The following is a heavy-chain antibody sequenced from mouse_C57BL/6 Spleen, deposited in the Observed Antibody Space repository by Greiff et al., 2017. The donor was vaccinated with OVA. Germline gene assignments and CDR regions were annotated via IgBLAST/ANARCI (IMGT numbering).Heavy chain of an antibody. Sequence: QVQLQQSGPELVKPGASVKISCKASGYAFSSSWMNWVKQRPGKGLEWIGRIYPGDGDTNYNGKFTGKATLTADKSSSTAYMQLSSLTSEDSAVYFCARGVLSCGYFDVWGTGTTVTVSS. CDR3: ARGVLSCGYFDV. CDR1: GYAFSSSW. V-gene: IGHV1-82*01. CDR2: IYPGDGDT. J-gene: IGHJ1*03. D-gene: IGHD1-1*02.